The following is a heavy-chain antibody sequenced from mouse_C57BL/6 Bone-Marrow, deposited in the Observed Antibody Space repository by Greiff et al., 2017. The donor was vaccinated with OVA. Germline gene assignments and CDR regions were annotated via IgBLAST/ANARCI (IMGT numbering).Heavy chain of an antibody. D-gene: IGHD1-1*01. J-gene: IGHJ1*03. V-gene: IGHV8-6*01. CDR1: GFSLSTFGMG. Sequence: QVTLNVSGPGILQPSQTLSLTCSFSGFSLSTFGMGVSWIRQPSGKDLEWLAHIYWVDDKHYSPSLQSQLRISKDTSNNQVFLKITTVDTVDTAAYYCARRSSSCYWYFDVWGTGTTVTVSS. CDR3: ARRSSSCYWYFDV. CDR2: IYWVDDK.